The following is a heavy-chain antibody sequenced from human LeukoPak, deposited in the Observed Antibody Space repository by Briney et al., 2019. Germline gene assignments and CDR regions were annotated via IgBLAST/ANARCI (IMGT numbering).Heavy chain of an antibody. J-gene: IGHJ4*02. V-gene: IGHV1-69*13. CDR2: IIPIFGTA. CDR1: GGTFISYA. D-gene: IGHD3-22*01. Sequence: SVKASCKASGGTFISYAISWVRQAPGQGLEWMGGIIPIFGTANYAQKFQGRVTITADESTSTAYMELSSLRSEDTAVYYCASGLYYDSSGYYYQFDYWGQGTLVTVSS. CDR3: ASGLYYDSSGYYYQFDY.